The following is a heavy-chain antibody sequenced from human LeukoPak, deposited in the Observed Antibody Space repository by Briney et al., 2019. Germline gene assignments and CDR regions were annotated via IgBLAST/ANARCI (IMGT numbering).Heavy chain of an antibody. D-gene: IGHD3-16*02. CDR1: GYSFTSYW. CDR3: ARRRLGELSSTSFDY. J-gene: IGHJ4*02. Sequence: GESLKISCKGSGYSFTSYWIGWVRQMPGKGLEWMGTIYPGDSDTRYSPSFQGQVTTSADKSISTAYLQWSSLKASDTAMYYCARRRLGELSSTSFDYWGQGTLVTVSS. V-gene: IGHV5-51*01. CDR2: IYPGDSDT.